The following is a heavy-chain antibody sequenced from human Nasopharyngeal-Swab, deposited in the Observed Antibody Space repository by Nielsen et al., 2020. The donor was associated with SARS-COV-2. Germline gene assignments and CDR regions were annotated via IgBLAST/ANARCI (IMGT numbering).Heavy chain of an antibody. J-gene: IGHJ4*02. D-gene: IGHD6-19*01. CDR1: GYTFAHYG. CDR3: ARGNGWYPDH. Sequence: SVQVSCKASGYTFAHYGVSWVGQAPGQGLEWMGWISVYNGNTGYAQNFQGRVSMTTDTSTNTGYLDLRSLRSDDTAVYYCARGNGWYPDHWGQGTLVTVSS. V-gene: IGHV1-18*01. CDR2: ISVYNGNT.